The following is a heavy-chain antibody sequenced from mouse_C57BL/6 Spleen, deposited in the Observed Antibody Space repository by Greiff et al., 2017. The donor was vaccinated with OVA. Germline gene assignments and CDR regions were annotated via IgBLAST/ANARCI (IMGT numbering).Heavy chain of an antibody. CDR1: GFTFSSYA. CDR2: ISSGGDYI. Sequence: EVQVVESGEGLVKPGGSLKLSCAASGFTFSSYAMSWVRQTPEKRLEWVAYISSGGDYIYYADTVKGRFTISRDNARNTLYLQMSSLKSEDTAIYYCTRDLGTEYFDYWGQGTTRTVSS. J-gene: IGHJ2*01. D-gene: IGHD4-1*01. CDR3: TRDLGTEYFDY. V-gene: IGHV5-9-1*02.